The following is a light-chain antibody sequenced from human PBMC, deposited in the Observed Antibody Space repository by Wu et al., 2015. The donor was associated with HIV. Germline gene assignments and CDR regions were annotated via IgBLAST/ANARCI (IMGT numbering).Light chain of an antibody. CDR3: QQYNNWPRGT. CDR2: GAS. V-gene: IGKV3-15*01. CDR1: QSVSSN. Sequence: EIVLTQSPATLSFSPGERATLSCRASQSVSSNLAWYQQKPGQAPRLLIYGASTRATGIPARFSGSGSGTEFTLTISSMQSEDFAVYYCQQYNNWPRGTFGQGTKVEIK. J-gene: IGKJ1*01.